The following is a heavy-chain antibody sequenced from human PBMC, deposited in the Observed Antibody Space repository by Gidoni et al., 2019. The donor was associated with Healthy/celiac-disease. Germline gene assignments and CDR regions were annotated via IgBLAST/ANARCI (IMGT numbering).Heavy chain of an antibody. D-gene: IGHD3-10*01. V-gene: IGHV3-30-3*01. CDR3: ARDHVYYGSGRGYYYYYYMDV. CDR1: GFTFSSYA. J-gene: IGHJ6*03. CDR2: ISYDGSNK. Sequence: QVQLVASGGGVVQPGRSLRLSCAASGFTFSSYAMHWVRQAPGKGLEWVAVISYDGSNKYYADSVKGRFTISRDNSKNTLYLQMNSLRAEDTAVYYCARDHVYYGSGRGYYYYYYMDVWGKGTTVTVSS.